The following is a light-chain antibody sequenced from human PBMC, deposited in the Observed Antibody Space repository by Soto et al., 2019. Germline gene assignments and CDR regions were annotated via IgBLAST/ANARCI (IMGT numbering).Light chain of an antibody. CDR2: GVS. CDR3: QQYGSSGT. Sequence: EIVLTQSPGTLSLSPGESATLSCRASQSVSSNFLAWYQQKPGQAPRLLIYGVSSRASGIPDRFFGSGSGTDFTLTISRLEPEDFAVYYCQQYGSSGTFGQGTKVDIK. J-gene: IGKJ1*01. V-gene: IGKV3-20*01. CDR1: QSVSSNF.